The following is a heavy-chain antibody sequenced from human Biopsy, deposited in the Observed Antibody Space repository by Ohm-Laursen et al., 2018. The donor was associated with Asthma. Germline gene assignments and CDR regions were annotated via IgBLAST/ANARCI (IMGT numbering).Heavy chain of an antibody. V-gene: IGHV4-31*03. CDR2: IYYCGST. Sequence: SETLSLTCTVSYGSITSGGYYWTWIRQHPGKGLEWIGFIYYCGSTYYNPSLKSRVSISIDPSKNQFSLKLSYVTAADTAVYYCARAQDYYDSRGYYRSFDYWGQGALVTVSS. D-gene: IGHD3-22*01. CDR3: ARAQDYYDSRGYYRSFDY. CDR1: YGSITSGGYY. J-gene: IGHJ4*02.